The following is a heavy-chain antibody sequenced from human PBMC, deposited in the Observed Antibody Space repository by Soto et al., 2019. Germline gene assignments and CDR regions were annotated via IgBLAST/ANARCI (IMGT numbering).Heavy chain of an antibody. Sequence: ETLSLTCTVSGGSISSYYWSWVRQAPGKGLEWVSYISSSSSTIYYADSVKGRFTISRDNAKNSLSLQMNSLRAEDTAVYYCARPLYYYDSRGYYSPWGQGTLVTVSS. CDR1: GGSISSYY. J-gene: IGHJ5*02. V-gene: IGHV3-48*01. D-gene: IGHD3-22*01. CDR2: ISSSSSTI. CDR3: ARPLYYYDSRGYYSP.